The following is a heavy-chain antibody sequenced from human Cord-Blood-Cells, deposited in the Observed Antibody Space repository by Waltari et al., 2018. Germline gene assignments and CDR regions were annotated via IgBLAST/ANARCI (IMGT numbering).Heavy chain of an antibody. CDR1: GFTFSSYW. J-gene: IGHJ3*02. CDR2: IKQDGSEK. Sequence: EVQLVESGGGLVQPGGSLSTSCAASGFTFSSYWVSWVRQAPGKGLEWVVNIKQDGSEKYYVDSVKGRFTISRDNAKNSLYLQMNSLRAEDTAVYYCARSRTGDAFDIWGQGTMVTVSS. CDR3: ARSRTGDAFDI. V-gene: IGHV3-7*01. D-gene: IGHD7-27*01.